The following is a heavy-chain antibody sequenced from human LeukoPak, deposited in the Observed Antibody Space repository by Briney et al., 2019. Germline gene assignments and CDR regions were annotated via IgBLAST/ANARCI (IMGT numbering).Heavy chain of an antibody. D-gene: IGHD6-19*01. V-gene: IGHV4-34*01. J-gene: IGHJ4*02. CDR2: INHSGST. Sequence: SETLSLTCAVYGGSFSGYYWSWIRQPPGKGLEWIGEINHSGSTNYNPSLKSRVTISVDTSKSQFSLKLSSVTAADTAVYYCARGYSSGWYYDYWGQGTLVTVSS. CDR3: ARGYSSGWYYDY. CDR1: GGSFSGYY.